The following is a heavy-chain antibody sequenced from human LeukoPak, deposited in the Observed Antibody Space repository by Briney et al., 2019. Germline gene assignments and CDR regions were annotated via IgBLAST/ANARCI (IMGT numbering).Heavy chain of an antibody. CDR1: GFNFRGAW. V-gene: IGHV3-15*07. D-gene: IGHD5/OR15-5a*01. CDR2: IKNYGGTT. CDR3: TTGWTSTPHDGY. Sequence: PGGSLRLSCEGSGFNFRGAWLNWVRRAPGKGLEWVGRIKNYGGTTDHAAPVKGRFSASRDDSKNTLFLQMNSLKAEDTAVYYCTTGWTSTPHDGYWGQGTPVTVSS. J-gene: IGHJ4*02.